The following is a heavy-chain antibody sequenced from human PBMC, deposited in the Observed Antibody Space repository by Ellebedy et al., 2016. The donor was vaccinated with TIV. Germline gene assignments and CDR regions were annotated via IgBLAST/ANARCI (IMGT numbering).Heavy chain of an antibody. Sequence: GGSLRLXCAASGFTFSDYWMTWVRQAPGKGLEWVATIKRDGSEKYYVDSVKGRFTISRDNAKNSLYLQMNSLRAEDTAVYYCARMAGSRYMGRLDYWGQGTLVTVSS. V-gene: IGHV3-7*01. CDR1: GFTFSDYW. D-gene: IGHD2-15*01. CDR3: ARMAGSRYMGRLDY. J-gene: IGHJ4*02. CDR2: IKRDGSEK.